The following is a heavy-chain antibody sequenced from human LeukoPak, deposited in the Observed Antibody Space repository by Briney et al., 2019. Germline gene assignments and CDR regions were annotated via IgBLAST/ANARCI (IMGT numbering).Heavy chain of an antibody. CDR2: IDWDDDK. V-gene: IGHV2-70*16. J-gene: IGHJ4*02. Sequence: TLSLTCTVSGGSISSYYWSWIRQPPGKALEWLARIDWDDDKFYSASLKTRLTIAKDTSKKLVVLTMTDMDPLDTATYYCARISRHLAVDYWGQGTLVTVSA. CDR3: ARISRHLAVDY. CDR1: GGSISSYY.